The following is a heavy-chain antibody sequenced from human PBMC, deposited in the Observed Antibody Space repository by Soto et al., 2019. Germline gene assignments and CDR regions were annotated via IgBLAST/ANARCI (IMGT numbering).Heavy chain of an antibody. CDR1: GGTFRSYA. J-gene: IGHJ5*02. Sequence: SVKVSCKASGGTFRSYAISWVRQAPGQGLEWMGGIIPIFGTANYAQKFQGRITMTTDTSTSTVYMELRSLRSEDTAVYYCARSSGGVFGIIIEGPNWLAPWGQGSLVTVSS. V-gene: IGHV1-69*05. D-gene: IGHD3-16*02. CDR3: ARSSGGVFGIIIEGPNWLAP. CDR2: IIPIFGTA.